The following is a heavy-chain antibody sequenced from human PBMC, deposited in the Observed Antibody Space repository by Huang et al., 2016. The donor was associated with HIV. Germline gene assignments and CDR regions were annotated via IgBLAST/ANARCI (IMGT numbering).Heavy chain of an antibody. J-gene: IGHJ4*02. CDR3: ARRYNSRRDY. CDR1: GGSFSGYY. CDR2: INHRGNT. D-gene: IGHD3-22*01. V-gene: IGHV4-34*02. Sequence: QVQLEQWGAGLLKASETLSLTCAVYGGSFSGYYWNWLRQAPGKGLEGVGEINHRGNTNYKPSLKSRVNMSVDTSKSQFSLYLTSLSAADTGTYFCARRYNSRRDYWGRGTLVTVHS.